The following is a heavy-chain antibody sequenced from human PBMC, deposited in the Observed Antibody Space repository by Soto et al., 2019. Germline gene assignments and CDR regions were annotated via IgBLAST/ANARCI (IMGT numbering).Heavy chain of an antibody. CDR3: ARPYYYGSGSPDAFDI. V-gene: IGHV4-31*03. CDR1: GGSISSGGYY. D-gene: IGHD3-10*01. J-gene: IGHJ3*02. Sequence: QVQLQESGPGLAKPSQTLSLTCTVSGGSISSGGYYWSWIRQHPGKGLEWIGYIYYSGNTYYNPSRKSRVTISVDTSKNQFSLKLSSVTAADTAVYYCARPYYYGSGSPDAFDIWGQGTMVTVSS. CDR2: IYYSGNT.